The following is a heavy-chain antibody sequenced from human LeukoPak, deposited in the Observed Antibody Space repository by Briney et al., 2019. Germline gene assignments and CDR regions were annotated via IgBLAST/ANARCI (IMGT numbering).Heavy chain of an antibody. V-gene: IGHV1-2*02. Sequence: GASVKVSCKASGYTFTGYYMHWVRQAPGQGLEWMGWINPNSGGTNYAQKFQGRVTMTRDTSISTAYMELSRLRSDDTAVYYCARAKEWLVPHNDYWGQGTLVTVSS. CDR3: ARAKEWLVPHNDY. CDR1: GYTFTGYY. J-gene: IGHJ4*02. D-gene: IGHD6-19*01. CDR2: INPNSGGT.